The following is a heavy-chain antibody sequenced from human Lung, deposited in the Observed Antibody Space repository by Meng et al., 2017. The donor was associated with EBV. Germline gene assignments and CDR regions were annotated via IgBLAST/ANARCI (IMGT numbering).Heavy chain of an antibody. D-gene: IGHD2-21*02. CDR1: GGSFSGPY. Sequence: QVQLQQWGPALLKPSETLSLTCAVYGGSFSGPYWSWIRQPPGQGLEWTGEINHTGSTNCNPSLKSRVTLSVDESKNQFSLRLSSVAAADTAVYYCARVGAYCGGDCYHPRWGQGTLVTVSS. CDR2: INHTGST. J-gene: IGHJ4*02. CDR3: ARVGAYCGGDCYHPR. V-gene: IGHV4-34*01.